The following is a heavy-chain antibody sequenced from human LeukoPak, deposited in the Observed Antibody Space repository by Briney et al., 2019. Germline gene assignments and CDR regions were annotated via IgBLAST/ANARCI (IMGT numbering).Heavy chain of an antibody. V-gene: IGHV4-31*03. CDR2: IYYSGST. D-gene: IGHD2-2*01. J-gene: IGHJ5*02. CDR3: ARAAQRAINFANWVDT. CDR1: GAFISRGGFY. Sequence: PSETLSLTCTVSGAFISRGGFYWSWIRQHPGKGLEWIGYIYYSGSTYYNPSFRSRITMSLDTSKNQFSLNLNSVTAADTAVYYCARAAQRAINFANWVDTWGQGTLVTVSS.